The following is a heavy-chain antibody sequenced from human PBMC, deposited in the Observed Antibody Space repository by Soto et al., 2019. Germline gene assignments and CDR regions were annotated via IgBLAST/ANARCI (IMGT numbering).Heavy chain of an antibody. CDR2: ISGSGGST. CDR3: AKDSSSYYYYYGMDV. Sequence: PGGSLRLSCAASGFPFSSYAMSWVRQAPGKGLEWVSAISGSGGSTYYADSVKGRFTISRDNSKNTLYLQMNSLRAEDTAVYYCAKDSSSYYYYYGMDVWGQGTTVTVSS. V-gene: IGHV3-23*01. J-gene: IGHJ6*02. D-gene: IGHD6-13*01. CDR1: GFPFSSYA.